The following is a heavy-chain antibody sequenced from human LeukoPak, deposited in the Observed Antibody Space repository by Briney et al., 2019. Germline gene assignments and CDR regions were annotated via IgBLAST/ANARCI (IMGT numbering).Heavy chain of an antibody. V-gene: IGHV3-23*01. Sequence: GGSLRLPCATSGFSFSSYGMHWVRQAPGKGLEWVSSISGTGDTTYYADSVKGRFTISRDNSKNTLYLQMNSLRAEDTAVYYCAKDDGRSSSWDFDYWGQGTLVTVSS. CDR2: ISGTGDTT. D-gene: IGHD6-13*01. J-gene: IGHJ4*02. CDR3: AKDDGRSSSWDFDY. CDR1: GFSFSSYG.